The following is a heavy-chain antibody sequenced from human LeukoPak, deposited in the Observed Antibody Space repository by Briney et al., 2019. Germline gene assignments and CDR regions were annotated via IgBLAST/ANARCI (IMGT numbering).Heavy chain of an antibody. V-gene: IGHV4-39*01. CDR1: GGSISTSNYY. CDR3: ARLLRDDSSGCYYLSDAFDI. CDR2: IFYSGST. J-gene: IGHJ3*02. D-gene: IGHD3-22*01. Sequence: SETLSLTCTVSGGSISTSNYYWGWIRQPPGKGLEWIGNIFYSGSTYYNPSLKSRVTISVDTSKNQFSLKLSSVTAADTAVYYCARLLRDDSSGCYYLSDAFDIWGQGTMVTVSS.